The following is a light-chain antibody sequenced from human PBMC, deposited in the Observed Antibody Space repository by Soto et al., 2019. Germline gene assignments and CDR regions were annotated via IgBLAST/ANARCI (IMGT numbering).Light chain of an antibody. CDR1: QSVSSN. CDR3: QQYNNWPTLT. CDR2: GAS. Sequence: EIVMTQSPATLSVSPGERATLSCRASQSVSSNLAWYQQKPDQAPRLLIYGASTSATGIPARCSGSGSGTEFTLTISSLQSEDISVYYCQQYNNWPTLTFGGGNKVEIK. V-gene: IGKV3-15*01. J-gene: IGKJ4*01.